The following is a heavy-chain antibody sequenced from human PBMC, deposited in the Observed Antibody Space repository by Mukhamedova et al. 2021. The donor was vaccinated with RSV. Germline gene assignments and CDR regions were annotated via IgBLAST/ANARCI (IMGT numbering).Heavy chain of an antibody. CDR3: ARKNWATVSPEAYYFDY. J-gene: IGHJ4*02. CDR2: ISSGGSSI. V-gene: IGHV3-48*03. Sequence: GKGLEWVAYISSGGSSIYYADSVMDRFTISRENVKYSLYLQMNSLRVEDTAIYYCARKNWATVSPEAYYFDYWGRGTLVTVSS. D-gene: IGHD4-17*01.